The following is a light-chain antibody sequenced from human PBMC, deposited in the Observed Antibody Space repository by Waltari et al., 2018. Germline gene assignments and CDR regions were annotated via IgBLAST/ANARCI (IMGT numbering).Light chain of an antibody. J-gene: IGLJ3*02. CDR3: ASQRPDGVVL. Sequence: QSALTQPASVSGSPGQSITIPCAGIGTAIAPSDLVSWYQHHPDRAPQVIIYDVTNRPSGISARFSASKSADTASLTISGLQAEDEGDYYCASQRPDGVVLFGGGTRVTVL. V-gene: IGLV2-14*03. CDR2: DVT. CDR1: GTAIAPSDL.